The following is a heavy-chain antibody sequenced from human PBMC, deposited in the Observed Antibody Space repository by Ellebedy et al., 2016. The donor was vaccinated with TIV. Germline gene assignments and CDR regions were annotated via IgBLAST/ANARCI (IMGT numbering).Heavy chain of an antibody. J-gene: IGHJ5*02. V-gene: IGHV4-39*01. Sequence: SETLSLXCTVSGGFVKSSSYYWGWIRQPPGKGLEWVGSVFSSGTPYYNPSLKSRISISIDTSKNQFSLNLTSVTAADTALYYCARHPSMTTILLDPWGQGTLVTVSS. CDR3: ARHPSMTTILLDP. CDR2: VFSSGTP. CDR1: GGFVKSSSYY. D-gene: IGHD5-24*01.